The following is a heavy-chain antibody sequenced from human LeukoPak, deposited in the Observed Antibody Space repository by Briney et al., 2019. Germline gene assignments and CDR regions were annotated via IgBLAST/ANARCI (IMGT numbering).Heavy chain of an antibody. Sequence: ASVKVSCKASGYTFTGYCMHWVRQAPGQGLEWMGWINPNSGGTNYAQKFQGRVTMTRDTSISTAYMELSRLRSDDTAVYYCARDRVVTPGYYYYYMDVWGKGTTVTVSS. CDR1: GYTFTGYC. V-gene: IGHV1-2*02. CDR3: ARDRVVTPGYYYYYMDV. J-gene: IGHJ6*03. CDR2: INPNSGGT. D-gene: IGHD4-23*01.